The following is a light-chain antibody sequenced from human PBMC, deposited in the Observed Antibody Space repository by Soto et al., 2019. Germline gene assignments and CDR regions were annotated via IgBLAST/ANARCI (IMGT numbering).Light chain of an antibody. CDR1: QSVSSN. Sequence: EILMTQSPSTLSVSPGDRATLSCRASQSVSSNLAWYQQKPGQAPRLLIYAASTWATGIPARFSGSGSGTEFILTICRLPYEYFAFYYHQQYNNSGTFGQGTKVEIK. V-gene: IGKV3D-15*01. J-gene: IGKJ1*01. CDR2: AAS. CDR3: QQYNNSGT.